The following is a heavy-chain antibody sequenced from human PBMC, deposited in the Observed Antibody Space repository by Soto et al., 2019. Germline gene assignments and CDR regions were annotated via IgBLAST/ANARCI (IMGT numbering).Heavy chain of an antibody. CDR2: IYYSGST. CDR3: ARHSITFGGLGAFDI. D-gene: IGHD3-16*01. V-gene: IGHV4-39*01. Sequence: QLQLQESGPGLVKPSETLSLTCTVSGGSISSSSYYWGWIRQPPGKGLEWIGSIYYSGSTYYNPSLKSRVTISVDTSKNQFSLKLSSVTAADTAVYYCARHSITFGGLGAFDIWGQGTMVTVSS. J-gene: IGHJ3*02. CDR1: GGSISSSSYY.